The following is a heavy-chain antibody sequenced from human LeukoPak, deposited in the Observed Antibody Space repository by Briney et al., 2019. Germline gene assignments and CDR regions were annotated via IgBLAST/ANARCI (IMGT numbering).Heavy chain of an antibody. CDR3: ARGKRTGTTS. J-gene: IGHJ5*02. D-gene: IGHD1-1*01. CDR1: GGSISGYY. V-gene: IGHV4-59*12. CDR2: IYSSGST. Sequence: PSETLSLTCTVSGGSISGYYWSWIRQSPGKALEWIGYIYSSGSTNYNPSLKSRVTMSVDTSKNQFSLKLSSVTAADTAVYYCARGKRTGTTSWGQGTLVTVSS.